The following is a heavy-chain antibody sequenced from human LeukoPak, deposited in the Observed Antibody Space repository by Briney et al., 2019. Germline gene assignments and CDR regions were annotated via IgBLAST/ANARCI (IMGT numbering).Heavy chain of an antibody. J-gene: IGHJ4*02. CDR3: ATELHGSGRY. CDR2: IYYSGST. Sequence: PSETLSLTCTVSGGSISSSSYYWGWIRQPPGKGLEWIGSIYYSGSTYYNPSLKSRVTISVDASKNQFSLKLSSVTAADTAVYYCATELHGSGRYWGQGTLVTVSS. V-gene: IGHV4-39*01. CDR1: GGSISSSSYY. D-gene: IGHD1-7*01.